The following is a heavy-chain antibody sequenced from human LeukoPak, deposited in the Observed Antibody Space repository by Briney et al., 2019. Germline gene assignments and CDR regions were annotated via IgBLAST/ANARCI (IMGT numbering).Heavy chain of an antibody. Sequence: GGSLRLSCAAFDFSFSDSTMSWVRQAAGKGLEWVAKMKEDGSDEKYVDSVKGRFTISRDNAKNSLYLQMNSLRPEDTAVYFCVVGGAGGGYFPNWGQGSLVIVS. CDR1: DFSFSDST. V-gene: IGHV3-7*01. CDR3: VVGGAGGGYFPN. J-gene: IGHJ1*01. CDR2: MKEDGSDE. D-gene: IGHD3-16*01.